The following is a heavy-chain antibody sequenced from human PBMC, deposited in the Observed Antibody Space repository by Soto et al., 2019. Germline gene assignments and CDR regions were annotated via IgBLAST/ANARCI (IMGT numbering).Heavy chain of an antibody. J-gene: IGHJ3*02. Sequence: SETLSLTCTVSGGSISSSSYYWGWIRQPPGKGLEWIGSIYYSGSTYYNPSLKSRVTISVDTSKNQFSLKLSSVTAADTAVYYCARHINVVYDYGDYGSPSDAFDIWGQGTMVTVSS. CDR1: GGSISSSSYY. D-gene: IGHD4-17*01. V-gene: IGHV4-39*01. CDR3: ARHINVVYDYGDYGSPSDAFDI. CDR2: IYYSGST.